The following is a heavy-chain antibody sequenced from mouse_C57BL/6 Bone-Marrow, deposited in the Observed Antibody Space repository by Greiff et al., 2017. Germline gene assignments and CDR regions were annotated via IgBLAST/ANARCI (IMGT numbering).Heavy chain of an antibody. CDR3: ASDDNNGDYAMDY. Sequence: QVQLQQSGAELVKPGASVKMSCKASGYTFTTYCIHWLQQSPGKGLEWIGRIYPSDSDTKYNQKFKGKATLTVEKSSSTVYMQLSRLTSEDSAVYYCASDDNNGDYAMDYWGQGTSVTVSS. CDR1: GYTFTTYC. V-gene: IGHV1-74*01. D-gene: IGHD1-2*01. J-gene: IGHJ4*01. CDR2: IYPSDSDT.